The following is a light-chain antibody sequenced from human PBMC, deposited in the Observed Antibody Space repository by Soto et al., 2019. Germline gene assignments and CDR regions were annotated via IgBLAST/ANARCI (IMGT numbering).Light chain of an antibody. J-gene: IGKJ2*01. CDR3: QQYGTSRGT. CDR2: GAP. CDR1: QSVSSSL. Sequence: IVLTQSPDTLSLSPGERATLSCRASQSVSSSLLAWYQQKPGQAPRLLIYGAPSRASGIPDRFSGSGSGTDFTLTISRLEPEDFAVYYCQQYGTSRGTFGQGTKLEIK. V-gene: IGKV3-20*01.